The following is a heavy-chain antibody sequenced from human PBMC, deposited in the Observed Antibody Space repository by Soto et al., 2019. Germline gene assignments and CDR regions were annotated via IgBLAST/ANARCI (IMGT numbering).Heavy chain of an antibody. J-gene: IGHJ5*02. Sequence: SETLSLTCTVSGGSISSSSYYWGWIRQPPGKGLEWIGSIYYSGSTYYNPSLKSRDTISVDTSKNQFSLKLSSVTAADTAVYYCARRPAKYCSSTSCYMPGATNWFDPWGQGTLVTVSS. D-gene: IGHD2-2*02. CDR2: IYYSGST. CDR3: ARRPAKYCSSTSCYMPGATNWFDP. V-gene: IGHV4-39*01. CDR1: GGSISSSSYY.